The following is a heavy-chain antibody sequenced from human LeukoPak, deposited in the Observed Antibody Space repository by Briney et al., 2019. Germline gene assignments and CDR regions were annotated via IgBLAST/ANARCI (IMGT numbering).Heavy chain of an antibody. V-gene: IGHV4-59*08. Sequence: PSETLSLTCTVSGGSISSYYWSWIRQPPGKGLERIGYIYYSGSTNYNPSLKSRVTISVDTSKNQFSLKLSSVTAADTAVYYCATRSTVTTYWYFDLWGRGTLVTVSS. CDR2: IYYSGST. D-gene: IGHD4-17*01. CDR1: GGSISSYY. CDR3: ATRSTVTTYWYFDL. J-gene: IGHJ2*01.